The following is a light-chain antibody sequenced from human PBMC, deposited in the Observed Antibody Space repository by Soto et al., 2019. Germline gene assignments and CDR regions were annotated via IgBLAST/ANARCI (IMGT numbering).Light chain of an antibody. Sequence: QSVLTQPPSVSGAPGQWVTISCTGSSSNIGAGYDVHWYQQRPGTAPKLLIFGNINRPSGVPDRFSGSKSGTSASLAITGLQAEDEGDYYCQSYDSTLGARYVFGTGTKVTVL. V-gene: IGLV1-40*01. CDR2: GNI. CDR3: QSYDSTLGARYV. J-gene: IGLJ1*01. CDR1: SSNIGAGYD.